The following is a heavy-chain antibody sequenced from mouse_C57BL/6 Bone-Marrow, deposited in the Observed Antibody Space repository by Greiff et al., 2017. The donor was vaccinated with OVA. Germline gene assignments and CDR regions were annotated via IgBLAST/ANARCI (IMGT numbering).Heavy chain of an antibody. Sequence: VKLMESGPGLVAPSQSLSITCTVSGFSLTSYAISWVRQPPGKGLEWLGVIWPGGGTNYNSALKSRQSISKDNAKSQVCLKMNSLQTDDTARYDGARSYEYDHYAMDYWGQGTSVTVSS. D-gene: IGHD2-4*01. J-gene: IGHJ4*01. CDR2: IWPGGGT. CDR1: GFSLTSYA. V-gene: IGHV2-9-1*01. CDR3: ARSYEYDHYAMDY.